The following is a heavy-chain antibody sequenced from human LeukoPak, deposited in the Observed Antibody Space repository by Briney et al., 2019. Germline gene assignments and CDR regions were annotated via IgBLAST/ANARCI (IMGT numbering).Heavy chain of an antibody. Sequence: SETLSLTCTVSGGSISNFYWSWIRQSLGKGLEWIGYIHYRGSTNYNPSLKSRVTISVATSKSQFSLKLSSVTAADTAIYYCARARDITVAGTWGDNWFAPWGQGTLVTVSS. CDR3: ARARDITVAGTWGDNWFAP. CDR1: GGSISNFY. D-gene: IGHD6-19*01. J-gene: IGHJ5*02. V-gene: IGHV4-59*01. CDR2: IHYRGST.